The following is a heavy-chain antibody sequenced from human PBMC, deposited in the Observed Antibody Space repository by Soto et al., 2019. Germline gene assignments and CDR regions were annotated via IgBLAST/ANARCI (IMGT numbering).Heavy chain of an antibody. J-gene: IGHJ4*02. CDR1: GFTFSMYA. CDR3: ARVSDHRRTDY. CDR2: ITGSGRST. Sequence: WWSMRLSCAASGFTFSMYAMTWVRQAPGKGLKWVSVITGSGRSTYYTDSVRGRFTISRDNSKDMVSLQMNSLRAEDTAVYYCARVSDHRRTDYSSEGTCVTVYS. V-gene: IGHV3-23*01.